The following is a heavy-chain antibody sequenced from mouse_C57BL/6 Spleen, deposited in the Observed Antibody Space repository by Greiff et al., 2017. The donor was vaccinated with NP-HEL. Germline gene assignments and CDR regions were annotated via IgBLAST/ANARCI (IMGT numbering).Heavy chain of an antibody. Sequence: VQLKESEGGLVQPGSSMKLSCTASGFTFSDYYMAWVRQVPEKGLEWVANINYDGSSTYYLDSLKSRFIISRDNAKNILYLQMSSLKSEDTATYYCARGLRVSWYFDVWGTGTTVTVSS. J-gene: IGHJ1*03. CDR3: ARGLRVSWYFDV. CDR2: INYDGSST. CDR1: GFTFSDYY. D-gene: IGHD1-1*01. V-gene: IGHV5-16*01.